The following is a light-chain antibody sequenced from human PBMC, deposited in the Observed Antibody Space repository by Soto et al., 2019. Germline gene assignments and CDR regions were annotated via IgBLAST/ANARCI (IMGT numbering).Light chain of an antibody. Sequence: IVMTQSPATLSVAPGGRVTFSCRASQGIIKRVSWYHQKQGQAPRLLIFAVSTRATGVPARFSGSGSGTEFTLTINSLQHEDYVAYYCQQYHGWPPTFGQGTRVEIK. CDR1: QGIIKR. CDR2: AVS. V-gene: IGKV3-15*01. J-gene: IGKJ5*01. CDR3: QQYHGWPPT.